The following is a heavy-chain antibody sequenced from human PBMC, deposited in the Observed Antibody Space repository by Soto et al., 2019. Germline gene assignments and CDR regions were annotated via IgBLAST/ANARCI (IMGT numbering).Heavy chain of an antibody. CDR1: GFTFTIYA. J-gene: IGHJ4*02. V-gene: IGHV1-58*02. CDR2: IVVGSGNT. CDR3: AEVSPSGYSGYESGD. Sequence: GASVKVSCKASGFTFTIYAMQRGRQASGQRLEWIGWIVVGSGNTNYAQKFQERVTITRDMSTSTAYMELSSLRSEDTAVYYCAEVSPSGYSGYESGDWGQGNLVTVSS. D-gene: IGHD5-12*01.